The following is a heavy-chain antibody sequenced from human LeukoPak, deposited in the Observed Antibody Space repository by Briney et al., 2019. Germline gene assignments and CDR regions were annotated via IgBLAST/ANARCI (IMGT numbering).Heavy chain of an antibody. J-gene: IGHJ6*03. V-gene: IGHV4-34*01. CDR3: ARVVVVVAASYYYYYYMDV. D-gene: IGHD2-15*01. Sequence: SETLSLTCAVYGGSFSGYYWSWIRLPPGKGLEWIGEINHSGSTNYNPSLKSRVTISVDTSKNQFSLKLSSVTAADTAVYYCARVVVVVAASYYYYYYMDVWGKGTTVTVSS. CDR1: GGSFSGYY. CDR2: INHSGST.